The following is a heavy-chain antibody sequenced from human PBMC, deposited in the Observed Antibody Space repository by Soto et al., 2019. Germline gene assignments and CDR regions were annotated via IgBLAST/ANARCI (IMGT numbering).Heavy chain of an antibody. D-gene: IGHD4-17*01. CDR1: GFPFRSYA. CDR2: ISGSDGRT. Sequence: GGSLRLSCAASGFPFRSYAMSWVRQAPGKGLEWVSTISGSDGRTNYADSVKGHFTISRDNSKNTLYLQMNSLRADDTALYYCAKVGPTGPIDYWGQGTLVTVSS. V-gene: IGHV3-23*01. CDR3: AKVGPTGPIDY. J-gene: IGHJ4*02.